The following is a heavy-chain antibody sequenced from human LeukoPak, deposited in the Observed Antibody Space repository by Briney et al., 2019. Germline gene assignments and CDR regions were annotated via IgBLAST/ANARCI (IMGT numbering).Heavy chain of an antibody. Sequence: SETLSLTCTVSGGSISNNYWSWFRQPPGKGLEWIGYIYYSGSTIYNPSLKSRVTISVDTSKSQFSLKLSSVTAADTAVYYCASHKGFWGQGTLVTVSS. CDR1: GGSISNNY. J-gene: IGHJ4*02. V-gene: IGHV4-59*01. CDR2: IYYSGST. CDR3: ASHKGF.